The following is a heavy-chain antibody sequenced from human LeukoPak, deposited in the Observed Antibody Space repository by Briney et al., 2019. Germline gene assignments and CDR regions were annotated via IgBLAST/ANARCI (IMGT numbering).Heavy chain of an antibody. CDR1: GGSISSYY. Sequence: SETLSLTCTVSGGSISSYYWSWLRQPAGKGLEWIGRIYTSGSTNYNPSLKSRVTMSVDTSKNQFSLKLSSVTAADTAVYYCARDPYDILAYGMDVWGQGTTVTVSS. J-gene: IGHJ6*02. D-gene: IGHD3-9*01. CDR3: ARDPYDILAYGMDV. V-gene: IGHV4-4*07. CDR2: IYTSGST.